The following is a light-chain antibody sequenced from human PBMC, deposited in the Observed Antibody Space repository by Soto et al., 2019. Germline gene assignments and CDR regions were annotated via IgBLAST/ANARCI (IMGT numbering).Light chain of an antibody. CDR3: CSYAGSYTSF. CDR2: DVS. CDR1: SSDVGGYNY. Sequence: QSVTISCTGTSSDVGGYNYVSWYQQHPGKAPRLMIYDVSKRPSGVPDRFSGSKSGNTASLTISGLQAEDEADYYCCSYAGSYTSFFGTGTKVTVL. V-gene: IGLV2-11*01. J-gene: IGLJ1*01.